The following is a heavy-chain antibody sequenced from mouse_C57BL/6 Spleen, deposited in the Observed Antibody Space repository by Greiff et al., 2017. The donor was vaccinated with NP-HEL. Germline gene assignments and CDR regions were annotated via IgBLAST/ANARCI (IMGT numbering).Heavy chain of an antibody. J-gene: IGHJ4*01. CDR2: IYPGDGDT. Sequence: VNLVESGPELVKPGASVKISCKASGYAFSSSWMNWVKQRPGKGLEWIGRIYPGDGDTNYNGKFKGKATLTADKSSSTAYMQPSSLTSEDSAVYFCARGYYYAMDYWGQGTSVTVSS. CDR1: GYAFSSSW. CDR3: ARGYYYAMDY. V-gene: IGHV1-82*01.